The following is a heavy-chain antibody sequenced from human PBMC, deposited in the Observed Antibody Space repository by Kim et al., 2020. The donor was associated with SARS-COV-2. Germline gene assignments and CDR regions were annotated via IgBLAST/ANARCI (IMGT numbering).Heavy chain of an antibody. J-gene: IGHJ6*02. CDR3: ARDVGVGNYYYGMDV. V-gene: IGHV3-66*01. Sequence: DSVTGRFTISRDNSRNTLYLQMNSLRAEDTAVYYCARDVGVGNYYYGMDVWGQGTTVTVSS. D-gene: IGHD3-16*01.